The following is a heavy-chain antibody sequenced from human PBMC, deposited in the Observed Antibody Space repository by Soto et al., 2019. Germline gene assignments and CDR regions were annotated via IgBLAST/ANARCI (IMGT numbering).Heavy chain of an antibody. CDR1: GGSFISYS. J-gene: IGHJ6*03. CDR3: AKSLLFVDHAYMDV. V-gene: IGHV1-69*02. CDR2: IIPIQGKA. Sequence: QVQLVQSGAELKKPGSSVKVSCEASGGSFISYSFTWVRQAPGQGLEWMGRIIPIQGKANYALKFQDRVTITADRSTRTAYMELRSLRPEDTAVYYCAKSLLFVDHAYMDVWGKGTTVTGSS. D-gene: IGHD2-21*01.